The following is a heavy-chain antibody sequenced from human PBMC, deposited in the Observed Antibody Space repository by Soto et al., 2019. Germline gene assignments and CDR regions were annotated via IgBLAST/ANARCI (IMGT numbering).Heavy chain of an antibody. CDR1: GYSFTAYC. CDR3: ARSSGTYSDFDY. J-gene: IGHJ4*01. D-gene: IGHD1-26*01. V-gene: IGHV1-2*02. Sequence: QVHLVQSGAEVKKSGASVKVSCEASGYSFTAYCVHWVRQAPGQGLEWMGWINPNSGGTNYAQRFEGSVAKTTYAATDTASMELNSLKSDDPALYFCARSSGTYSDFDYWGQGTQVTVSS. CDR2: INPNSGGT.